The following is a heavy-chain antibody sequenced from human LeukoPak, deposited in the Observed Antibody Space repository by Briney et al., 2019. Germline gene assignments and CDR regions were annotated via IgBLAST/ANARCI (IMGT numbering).Heavy chain of an antibody. CDR1: GGSISSNNW. CDR2: IYHSGSP. Sequence: PSQTLSLTCAVSGGSISSNNWWGWVRQPPGKGLEWIGEIYHSGSPNYNPSLKSRVTISVDKSRNHFSLNLSSVTAADTAVYYCARVNINNWHSCDYWGQGTLVTVSS. J-gene: IGHJ4*02. CDR3: ARVNINNWHSCDY. V-gene: IGHV4-4*02. D-gene: IGHD1-1*01.